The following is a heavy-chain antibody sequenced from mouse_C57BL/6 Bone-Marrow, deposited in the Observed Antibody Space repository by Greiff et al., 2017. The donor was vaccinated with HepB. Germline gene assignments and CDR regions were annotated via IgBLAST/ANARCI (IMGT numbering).Heavy chain of an antibody. V-gene: IGHV5-12*01. CDR1: GFTFSDYY. CDR2: ISNGGGST. J-gene: IGHJ2*01. CDR3: ARQLRLLYYFDY. Sequence: EVKLVESGGGLVQPGGSLKLSCAASGFTFSDYYMYWVRQTPEKRLEWVAYISNGGGSTYYPDTVKGRFTISRDNAKNTLYLQMSRLKSEDTAMYYCARQLRLLYYFDYWGQGTTLTVSS. D-gene: IGHD3-2*02.